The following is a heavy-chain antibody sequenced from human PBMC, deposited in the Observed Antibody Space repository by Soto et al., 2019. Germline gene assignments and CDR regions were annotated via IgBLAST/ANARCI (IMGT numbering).Heavy chain of an antibody. J-gene: IGHJ6*02. CDR1: GYSISSGYY. Sequence: SETLSLTCAVSGYSISSGYYWGWIRQPPGKGLEWIGSIYHSGSTYYNPSLKSRVTISVDTSKNQFSLKLSSVTAADTAVYYCARDLVVGEGMDVWGQGTTVTVS. D-gene: IGHD1-26*01. V-gene: IGHV4-38-2*02. CDR3: ARDLVVGEGMDV. CDR2: IYHSGST.